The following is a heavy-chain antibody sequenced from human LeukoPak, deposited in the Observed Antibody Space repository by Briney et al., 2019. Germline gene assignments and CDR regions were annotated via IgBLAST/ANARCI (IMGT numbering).Heavy chain of an antibody. V-gene: IGHV3-23*01. J-gene: IGHJ4*02. Sequence: GGSLRLSCVASGFTFSNYAMSWVRQAPGKGLEWVSGISGSGGTTYYADSVKGRFTISRDNSKNMLYLQMNSLRAEDTAVYYCAKWKYSNSGIDDYWGQGTLVTVSS. CDR3: AKWKYSNSGIDDY. CDR1: GFTFSNYA. CDR2: ISGSGGTT. D-gene: IGHD6-6*01.